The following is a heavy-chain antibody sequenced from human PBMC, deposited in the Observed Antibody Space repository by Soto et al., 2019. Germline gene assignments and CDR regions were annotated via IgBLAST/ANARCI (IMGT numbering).Heavy chain of an antibody. J-gene: IGHJ5*02. Sequence: QVQLVQSGAEVKKPGASVKVSCKASGYTLTDYYIHWVRQAPGQGPEWMGIINPSDGDTTYAQKFKGRVTMTRDTSTGTVYMEMSGLRSEDTALYYCARDLSNGVGYFSGWGNWFDPWGQGTLVTVSS. CDR3: ARDLSNGVGYFSGWGNWFDP. CDR2: INPSDGDT. V-gene: IGHV1-46*01. CDR1: GYTLTDYY. D-gene: IGHD1-26*01.